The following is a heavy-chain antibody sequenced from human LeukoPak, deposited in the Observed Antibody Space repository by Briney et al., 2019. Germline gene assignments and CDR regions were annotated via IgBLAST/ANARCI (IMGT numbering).Heavy chain of an antibody. V-gene: IGHV3-23*01. D-gene: IGHD4-17*01. CDR2: ISGSGGST. Sequence: GGSLRPSCAASGFTFSSYGMHWVRQAPGKGLEWVSAISGSGGSTYYADSVKGRFTISRDNSKNTLYLQMNSLRAEDTAVYYCAKAIPSSTVTTRVWGQGTLVTVSS. CDR1: GFTFSSYG. J-gene: IGHJ4*02. CDR3: AKAIPSSTVTTRV.